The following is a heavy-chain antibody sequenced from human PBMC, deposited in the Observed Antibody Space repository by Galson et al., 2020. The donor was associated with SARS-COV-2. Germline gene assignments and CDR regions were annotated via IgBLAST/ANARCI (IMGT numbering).Heavy chain of an antibody. Sequence: GESLKISCKVSGYTLTELSMHWVRQAPGKGLEWMGGFDPEDGETIYAQKFQGRVTMTEDTSTDTAYMELSSLGSEDTAVYYCATTMVRGAKPYYYYYGMDVWGQGTTVTVSS. D-gene: IGHD3-10*01. CDR1: GYTLTELS. V-gene: IGHV1-24*01. J-gene: IGHJ6*02. CDR2: FDPEDGET. CDR3: ATTMVRGAKPYYYYYGMDV.